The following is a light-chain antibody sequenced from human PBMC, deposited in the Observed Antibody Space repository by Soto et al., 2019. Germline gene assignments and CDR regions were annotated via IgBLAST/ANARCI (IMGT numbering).Light chain of an antibody. CDR1: QSVSSSY. J-gene: IGKJ3*01. Sequence: EIVLTQSPGTLSLSPGERATLSSRASQSVSSSYLAWYQQKPGQAPRLLIYGASSRATGIPDRFSGSGSGTDFTLTISRLEPEYFAVYYCQQYGSSLFTFGPGTKVDI. V-gene: IGKV3-20*01. CDR2: GAS. CDR3: QQYGSSLFT.